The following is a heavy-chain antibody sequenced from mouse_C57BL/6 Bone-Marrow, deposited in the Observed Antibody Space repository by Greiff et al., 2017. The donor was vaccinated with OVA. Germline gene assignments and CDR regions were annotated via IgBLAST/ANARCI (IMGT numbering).Heavy chain of an antibody. CDR2: IRSKSSNYAT. J-gene: IGHJ1*03. Sequence: EVMLVESGGGLVQPKGSLKLSCAASGFTFNTYAMHWVRPAPGQGLEWVARIRSKSSNYATYYADSVKDRFTISRDDSHSMLYLQMNNLKAEDTAIYYCVREGVYDSRFYWYFDVWGTGTTVTVSS. CDR3: VREGVYDSRFYWYFDV. CDR1: GFTFNTYA. V-gene: IGHV10-3*01. D-gene: IGHD1-1*01.